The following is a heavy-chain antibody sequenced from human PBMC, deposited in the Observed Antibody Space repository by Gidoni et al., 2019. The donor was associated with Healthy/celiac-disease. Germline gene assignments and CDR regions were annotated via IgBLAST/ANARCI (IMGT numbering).Heavy chain of an antibody. CDR2: IYHSGST. CDR1: GASISSSHW. V-gene: IGHV4-4*02. D-gene: IGHD2-2*01. Sequence: QVQLQESGPGLVKPSGTLSLPFPVSGASISSSHWWSWVRQPPGKGLEWIGEIYHSGSTNYNPSLKSRVTISVDKSKNQFSLKLSSVTAADTAVYYCARSRLGHDNWFDPWGQGTLVTVSS. J-gene: IGHJ5*02. CDR3: ARSRLGHDNWFDP.